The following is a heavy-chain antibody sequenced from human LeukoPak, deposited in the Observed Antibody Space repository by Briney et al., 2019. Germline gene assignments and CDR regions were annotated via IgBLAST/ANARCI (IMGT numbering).Heavy chain of an antibody. V-gene: IGHV3-21*01. CDR3: ARDPGGYCGGDCYPS. Sequence: GGSLRLSCAASGFTFGSYSMNWVRQAPGKGLEWVSSISSSSSYIYYADSVKGRFTISRDNAKNSLYLQMNSLRAEDTAVYYCARDPGGYCGGDCYPSWGQGTLVTVSS. D-gene: IGHD2-21*02. J-gene: IGHJ4*02. CDR2: ISSSSSYI. CDR1: GFTFGSYS.